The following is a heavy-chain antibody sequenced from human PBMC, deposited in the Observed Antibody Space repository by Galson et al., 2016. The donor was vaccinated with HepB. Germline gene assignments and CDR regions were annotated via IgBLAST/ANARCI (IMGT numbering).Heavy chain of an antibody. V-gene: IGHV2-5*02. CDR2: IYWDDDE. CDR3: AHVSYITGGWIHYFDY. CDR1: GFSLRTSGMG. J-gene: IGHJ4*02. Sequence: PALVKPPQALTLTCSFSGFSLRTSGMGVGWIRQPPGKALEWLALIYWDDDERYSPSLKSRLTITKDSSKNRVVLTVTNMDPVDTATYYWAHVSYITGGWIHYFDYWGQGTLVTVSS. D-gene: IGHD2-8*02.